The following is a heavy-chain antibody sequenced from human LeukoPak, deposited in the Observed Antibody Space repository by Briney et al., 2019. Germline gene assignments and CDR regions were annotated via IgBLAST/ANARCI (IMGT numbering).Heavy chain of an antibody. CDR1: GGSISSYY. J-gene: IGHJ5*02. Sequence: SETLSLTCTVSGGSISSYYWSWIRQPPGKGLEWIGYIYYSGSTDYNPSLKSRVTISVDTSKNQFSLKLSSVTAADTAVYYCAREGVAVADPNWFDPWGQGTLVTVSS. CDR2: IYYSGST. V-gene: IGHV4-59*01. D-gene: IGHD6-19*01. CDR3: AREGVAVADPNWFDP.